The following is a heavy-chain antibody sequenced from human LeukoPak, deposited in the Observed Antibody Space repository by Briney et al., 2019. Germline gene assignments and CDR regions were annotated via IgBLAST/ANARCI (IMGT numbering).Heavy chain of an antibody. D-gene: IGHD3-3*01. CDR2: MNPNSGNT. V-gene: IGHV1-8*01. CDR1: GYTFTSYD. J-gene: IGHJ6*03. Sequence: GASVKVSCKASGYTFTSYDINWVRQATGQGLEWMGWMNPNSGNTGYAQKFQGRVTMTRDTSTSTVYMELSSLRSEDTAVYYCATQFYDFWSGYSENYYYYYMDVWGKGTTVTVSS. CDR3: ATQFYDFWSGYSENYYYYYMDV.